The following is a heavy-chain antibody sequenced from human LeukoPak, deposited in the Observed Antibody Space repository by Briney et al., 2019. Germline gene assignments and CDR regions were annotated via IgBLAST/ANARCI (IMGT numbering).Heavy chain of an antibody. CDR2: INHSGST. Sequence: SETLSLTCAVYGGSFSGYYWSWIRQPPGKGLEWIGEINHSGSTNYNPSLKSRVTISVDTSKNKFSLKLSSVTAADTAVYYCASRDTATGLDWGQGTLVTVSS. V-gene: IGHV4-34*01. CDR1: GGSFSGYY. D-gene: IGHD5-18*01. J-gene: IGHJ4*02. CDR3: ASRDTATGLD.